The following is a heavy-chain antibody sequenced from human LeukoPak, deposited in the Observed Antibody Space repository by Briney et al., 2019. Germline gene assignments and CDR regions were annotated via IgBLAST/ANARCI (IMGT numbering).Heavy chain of an antibody. CDR2: IYYSGST. CDR1: GGSISSSSYY. CDR3: ARLPPQLWFDP. D-gene: IGHD1-1*01. J-gene: IGHJ5*02. Sequence: PSETLSLTCTVSGGSISSSSYYWGWNRQPPGKGLEWIGSIYYSGSTYYNPSLKSRVTISVDTSKNQFSLKLSSVTAADTAVYYCARLPPQLWFDPWGQGTLVTVSS. V-gene: IGHV4-39*01.